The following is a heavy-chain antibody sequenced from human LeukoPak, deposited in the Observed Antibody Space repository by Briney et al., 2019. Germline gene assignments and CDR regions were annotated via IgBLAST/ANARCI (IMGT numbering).Heavy chain of an antibody. J-gene: IGHJ4*02. D-gene: IGHD6-13*01. CDR3: TRDTDRGAAAGTFDY. Sequence: GGSLRLSCAASGFTFSSYAMSWVRQAPGKGLEWVAFTRSKAYGGTTEYAASVKGRFSISRDDSKSIAYLQMNSLKTEDTAVYYCTRDTDRGAAAGTFDYWGQGTLVTVSS. V-gene: IGHV3-49*04. CDR1: GFTFSSYA. CDR2: TRSKAYGGTT.